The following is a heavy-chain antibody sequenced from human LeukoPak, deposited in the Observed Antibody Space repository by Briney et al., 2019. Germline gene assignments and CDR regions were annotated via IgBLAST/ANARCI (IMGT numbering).Heavy chain of an antibody. CDR2: IYYSGST. V-gene: IGHV4-61*08. CDR1: GGSISISSGGYY. D-gene: IGHD3-22*01. J-gene: IGHJ5*02. CDR3: ARGYYDSSGYYP. Sequence: PSETLSLTCTVSGGSISISSGGYYWSWIRQPPGKGLEWIGYIYYSGSTNYNPSLKSRVTISVDTSKNQFSLKLSSVTAADTAVYYCARGYYDSSGYYPWGQGTLVTVSS.